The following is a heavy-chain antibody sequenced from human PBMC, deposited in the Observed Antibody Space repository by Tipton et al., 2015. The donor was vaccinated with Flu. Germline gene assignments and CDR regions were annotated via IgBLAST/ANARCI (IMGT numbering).Heavy chain of an antibody. J-gene: IGHJ4*02. V-gene: IGHV4-34*01. D-gene: IGHD3-10*01. Sequence: TLSLTCDVYGGSFSTHYWSWIRQAPGKGLEWIGEITHVGNTNYNPSLKSRVTILIDASKNEFSLKVTSVTAADTAVYYCARIIRITMIRGMRDPYYFDYWGQGMLVTVSS. CDR1: GGSFSTHY. CDR3: ARIIRITMIRGMRDPYYFDY. CDR2: ITHVGNT.